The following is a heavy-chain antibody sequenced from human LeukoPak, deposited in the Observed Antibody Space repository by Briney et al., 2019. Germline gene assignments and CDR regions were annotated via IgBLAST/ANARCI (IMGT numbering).Heavy chain of an antibody. CDR3: ARRVGYGSGRKSSYYYYYMDV. D-gene: IGHD3-10*01. Sequence: GASVKVSCKASGYIFTRYYMHWVRQAPGQGLEWMGLINPSVGSTTYAQKFQGRVTMTRDRSTSTAYMELRSLGSDDAAVYYCARRVGYGSGRKSSYYYYYMDVWGKGTTVTVSS. CDR1: GYIFTRYY. J-gene: IGHJ6*03. CDR2: INPSVGST. V-gene: IGHV1-46*01.